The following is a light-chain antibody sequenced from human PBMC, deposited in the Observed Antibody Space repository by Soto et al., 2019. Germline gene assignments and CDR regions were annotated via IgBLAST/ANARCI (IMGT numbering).Light chain of an antibody. Sequence: EIVFKQSPCTLSLPPGERATLSCRASQSFNSIYLAWYQQKPGQAPRLLIYGASSRATGIPDRFSGSGSGTDFTLTISSLEAEDSAVYYCQQYASAPLRIGPGTKVDIK. CDR3: QQYASAPLR. V-gene: IGKV3-20*01. CDR1: QSFNSIY. CDR2: GAS. J-gene: IGKJ3*01.